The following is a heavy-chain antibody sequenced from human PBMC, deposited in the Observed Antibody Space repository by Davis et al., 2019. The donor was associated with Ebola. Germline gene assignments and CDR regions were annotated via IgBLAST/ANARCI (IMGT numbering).Heavy chain of an antibody. V-gene: IGHV6-1*01. J-gene: IGHJ3*02. D-gene: IGHD5-24*01. CDR1: GDSVSSGG. Sequence: HSQTLSLTCAISGDSVSSGGWNWIRQSPSRGLEWLGRTYYNSKWYNDYAVSVKSRITINPDTSKNHFSLQLNSVTPEDTAVYYCARGWLRSGFDIWGQGTVVTVSS. CDR3: ARGWLRSGFDI. CDR2: TYYNSKWYN.